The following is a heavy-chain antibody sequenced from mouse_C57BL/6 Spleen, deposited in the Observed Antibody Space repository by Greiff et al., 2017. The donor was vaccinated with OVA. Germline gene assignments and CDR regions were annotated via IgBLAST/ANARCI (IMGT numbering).Heavy chain of an antibody. J-gene: IGHJ4*01. CDR1: GYTFTSYW. CDR3: ARPLYYAMDY. CDR2: IHPNSGST. Sequence: QVQLQQPGAELVKPGASVKLSCTASGYTFTSYWMHWVKQRPGQGLEWIGMIHPNSGSTNYNEKFKSKATLTVDKSSSTAYMQLSSLTSEDSAVYYGARPLYYAMDYWGQGTSVTVSS. V-gene: IGHV1-64*01.